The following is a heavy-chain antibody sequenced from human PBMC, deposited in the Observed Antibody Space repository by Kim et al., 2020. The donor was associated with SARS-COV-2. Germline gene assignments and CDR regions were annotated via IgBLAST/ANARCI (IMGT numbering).Heavy chain of an antibody. CDR2: ISAYNGNT. CDR3: ARVRIAAAEGGGYGY. CDR1: GYTFTSYG. D-gene: IGHD6-13*01. J-gene: IGHJ4*02. V-gene: IGHV1-18*01. Sequence: ASVKVSCKASGYTFTSYGISWVRQAPGQGLEWMGWISAYNGNTNYAQKLQGRVTMTTDTSTSTAYMELRSLRSDDTAVYYCARVRIAAAEGGGYGYWGQGTLVTVSS.